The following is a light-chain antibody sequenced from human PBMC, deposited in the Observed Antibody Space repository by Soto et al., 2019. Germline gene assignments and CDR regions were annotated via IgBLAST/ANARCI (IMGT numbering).Light chain of an antibody. J-gene: IGKJ1*01. Sequence: DIHMTQSPSSLSASVGDRVTITCRASQGISNYLAWYQQKPGKVPKLLIYAASTLQSGVPSRFSGSGSGTAFTITISSLQPEDVATYSCQKYNSAPWTFGQGTKVEIK. CDR3: QKYNSAPWT. CDR2: AAS. CDR1: QGISNY. V-gene: IGKV1-27*01.